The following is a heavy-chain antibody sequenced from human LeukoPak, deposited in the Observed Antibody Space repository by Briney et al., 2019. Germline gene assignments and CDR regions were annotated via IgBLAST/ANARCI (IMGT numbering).Heavy chain of an antibody. Sequence: PGGSLRLSCAASGFTFSDYYMSWIRQAPGRGLEWVSYISSSSSYTNYADSVKGRFTIPRDNAKNSLYPQMNSLRAEDTAVYYCARDLGGGDCYWGQGTLVTVSS. CDR3: ARDLGGGDCY. CDR2: ISSSSSYT. D-gene: IGHD2-21*02. V-gene: IGHV3-11*05. CDR1: GFTFSDYY. J-gene: IGHJ4*02.